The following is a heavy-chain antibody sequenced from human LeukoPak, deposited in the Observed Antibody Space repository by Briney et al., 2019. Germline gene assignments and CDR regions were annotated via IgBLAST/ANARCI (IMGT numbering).Heavy chain of an antibody. V-gene: IGHV1-46*01. CDR2: INPSGGST. J-gene: IGHJ6*03. Sequence: ASVKVSCKASGYTFTSYYMHWVRQAPGQGLEWMGIINPSGGSTSYAQKFQGRVTMTRDMSTSTVYMELSSLRSEDTAVYYCARAPTTMVRGASARDYYYYYMDVWGKGTTVTVSS. CDR3: ARAPTTMVRGASARDYYYYYMDV. D-gene: IGHD3-10*01. CDR1: GYTFTSYY.